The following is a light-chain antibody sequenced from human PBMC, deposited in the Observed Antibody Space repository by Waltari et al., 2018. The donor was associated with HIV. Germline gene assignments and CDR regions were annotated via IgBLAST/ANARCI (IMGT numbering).Light chain of an antibody. J-gene: IGLJ3*02. CDR3: QSYDSSLSGSV. CDR2: GNS. CDR1: SSNIGAGHD. V-gene: IGLV1-40*01. Sequence: QSVLTQPPSVSGAPGQRVTISCTGSSSNIGAGHDVHWYQQLPGTAPKILIYGNSNRPSGVPDRFSGSKSGTSASLAITGLQAEDEADYYCQSYDSSLSGSVFGGGTKLTVL.